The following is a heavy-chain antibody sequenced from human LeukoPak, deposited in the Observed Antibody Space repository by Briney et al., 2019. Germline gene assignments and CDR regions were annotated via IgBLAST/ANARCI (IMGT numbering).Heavy chain of an antibody. Sequence: GGSLRLSCAASGFTFSSYWMHWVRQAPGKGLEWVSGISWNSGSIGYADSVKGRFTISRDNAKNSLYLQMNSLRAEDTALYYCAKDKGIAVAGYYFDYWGQGTLVTVSS. CDR1: GFTFSSYW. V-gene: IGHV3-9*01. J-gene: IGHJ4*02. CDR2: ISWNSGSI. D-gene: IGHD6-19*01. CDR3: AKDKGIAVAGYYFDY.